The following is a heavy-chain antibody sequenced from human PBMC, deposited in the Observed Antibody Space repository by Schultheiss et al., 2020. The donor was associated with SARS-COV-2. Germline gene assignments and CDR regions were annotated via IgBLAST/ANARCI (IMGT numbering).Heavy chain of an antibody. D-gene: IGHD5-24*01. V-gene: IGHV4-59*01. CDR2: INHSGST. J-gene: IGHJ4*02. CDR1: GGSISSYY. Sequence: SETLSLTCTVSGGSISSYYWSWIRQPPGKGLEWIGEINHSGSTNYNPSLKSRVTISVDTSKNQFSLKLSSVTAADTAVYYCARGSRDGYHDYWGQGTLVTVSS. CDR3: ARGSRDGYHDY.